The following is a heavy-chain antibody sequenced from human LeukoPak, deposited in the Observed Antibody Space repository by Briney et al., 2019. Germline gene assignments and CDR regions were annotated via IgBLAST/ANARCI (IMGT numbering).Heavy chain of an antibody. CDR3: ARASYDILTGYYNGVIGY. CDR2: INPSSGGT. Sequence: ASVKVSCKASGYTFTGYYMHWVRQAPGQGLEWMGWINPSSGGTNYAQKFQGRVTMTRDTSISTAYMELSRLRSDDTAVYYCARASYDILTGYYNGVIGYWGQGTLVTVSS. D-gene: IGHD3-9*01. V-gene: IGHV1-2*02. CDR1: GYTFTGYY. J-gene: IGHJ4*02.